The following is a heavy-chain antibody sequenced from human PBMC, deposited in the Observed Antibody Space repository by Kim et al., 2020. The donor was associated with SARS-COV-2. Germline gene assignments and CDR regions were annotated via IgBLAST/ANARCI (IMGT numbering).Heavy chain of an antibody. CDR3: ARNADDYYDSSGYYTFDY. V-gene: IGHV3-53*01. D-gene: IGHD3-22*01. J-gene: IGHJ4*02. Sequence: KGRFTISRDNSKNTLYHQMNSLRAEATAVYYCARNADDYYDSSGYYTFDYWGQGTLVTVSS.